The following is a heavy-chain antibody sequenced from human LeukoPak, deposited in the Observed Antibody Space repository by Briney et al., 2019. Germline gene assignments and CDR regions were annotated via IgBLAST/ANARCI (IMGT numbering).Heavy chain of an antibody. V-gene: IGHV1-2*02. CDR1: GYTFTHYR. CDR3: ARENWYSDY. J-gene: IGHJ4*02. Sequence: ASVKVSCKASGYTFTHYRLHWVRQAHGQGLEWMGWVNPDSGATNYPQNFQGRVTMTRDTSISTVYMELSRLRSDDTAVYYCARENWYSDYWGQGTLVTVSS. CDR2: VNPDSGAT. D-gene: IGHD1-1*01.